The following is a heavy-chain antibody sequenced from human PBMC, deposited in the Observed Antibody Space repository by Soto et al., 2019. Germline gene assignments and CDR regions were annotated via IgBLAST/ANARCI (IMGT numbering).Heavy chain of an antibody. V-gene: IGHV1-3*01. CDR2: INAGNGNT. CDR1: GYTFTSYA. J-gene: IGHJ6*03. Sequence: ASVKVSCKASGYTFTSYAMHWVRQAPGQRLEWMGWINAGNGNTKYSQEFQGRVTITRDTSASTAYMELSSLRSEDTAVYYCARASSWYAYYYYYMDVGGKGTTVTVSS. D-gene: IGHD6-13*01. CDR3: ARASSWYAYYYYYMDV.